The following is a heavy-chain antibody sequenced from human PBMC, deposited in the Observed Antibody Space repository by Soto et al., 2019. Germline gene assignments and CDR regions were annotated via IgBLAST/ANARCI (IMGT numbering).Heavy chain of an antibody. CDR2: IIPILGIA. D-gene: IGHD2-8*02. V-gene: IGHV1-69*04. CDR1: GGTFSSYT. J-gene: IGHJ4*02. Sequence: SVKVSCKASGGTFSSYTISWVRQAPGQGLEWMGRIIPILGIANYAQKFQGRVTITADKSTSTAYMELSSLRSEVTAVYYCARDKITGLFDYWGQGTLVTSPQ. CDR3: ARDKITGLFDY.